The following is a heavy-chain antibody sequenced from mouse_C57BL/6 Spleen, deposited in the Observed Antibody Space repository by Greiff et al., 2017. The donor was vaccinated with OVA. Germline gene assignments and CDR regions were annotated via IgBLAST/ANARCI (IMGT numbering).Heavy chain of an antibody. V-gene: IGHV1-52*01. J-gene: IGHJ2*01. CDR2: IDPSDSET. D-gene: IGHD1-1*01. Sequence: QVQLQQPGAELVRPGSSVKLSCKASGYTFTSYWMHWVKQRPRQGLEWIGNIDPSDSETHYNQKFKDKDTLTVDKSSSTAYMPISSLTSEDSAVYYYARRRGSAYGLYYWGDSTTLAV. CDR1: GYTFTSYW. CDR3: ARRRGSAYGLYY.